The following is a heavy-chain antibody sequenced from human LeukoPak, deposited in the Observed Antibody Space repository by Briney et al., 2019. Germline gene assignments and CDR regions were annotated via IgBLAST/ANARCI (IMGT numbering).Heavy chain of an antibody. J-gene: IGHJ5*02. CDR2: IIPIFGTA. CDR1: GGTFSSYA. CDR3: ARAQGSTNWFDP. Sequence: ASVKVSCKASGGTFSSYAISWVRQAPGQGLEWMGGIIPIFGTANYAQKFQGRVTITTDESTSTAYMELSSLRSEDTAVYYCARAQGSTNWFDPWGQGTLVTVSS. V-gene: IGHV1-69*05. D-gene: IGHD5/OR15-5a*01.